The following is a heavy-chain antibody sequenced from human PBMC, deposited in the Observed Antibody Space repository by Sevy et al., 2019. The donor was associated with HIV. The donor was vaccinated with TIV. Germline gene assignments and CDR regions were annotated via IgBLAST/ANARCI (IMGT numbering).Heavy chain of an antibody. CDR3: ARESYGSGVDY. CDR2: INHSGST. J-gene: IGHJ4*02. CDR1: GGSFSGYY. Sequence: SETLSLTCAVYGGSFSGYYWSWIRQPPGKGLEWIGEINHSGSTNYNPSLKSRVTMSVDTSKNQFSLKLSSVTAADTAVYYCARESYGSGVDYWGQGTLVTVSS. V-gene: IGHV4-34*01. D-gene: IGHD3-10*01.